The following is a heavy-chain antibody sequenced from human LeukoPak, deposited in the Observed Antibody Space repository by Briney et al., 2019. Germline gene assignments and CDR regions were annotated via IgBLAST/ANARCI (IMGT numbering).Heavy chain of an antibody. D-gene: IGHD2-8*01. Sequence: SETLSLTCTVSGGSISSGSYYWSWIRQPAGKGLEWIGHIYTSGNTNYNPSLKSRVTISVDTSNNQFSLRLTPVTAADTALYYCARAEYKNGFSFDSWGQGTLVTVSS. CDR1: GGSISSGSYY. V-gene: IGHV4-61*09. J-gene: IGHJ4*02. CDR2: IYTSGNT. CDR3: ARAEYKNGFSFDS.